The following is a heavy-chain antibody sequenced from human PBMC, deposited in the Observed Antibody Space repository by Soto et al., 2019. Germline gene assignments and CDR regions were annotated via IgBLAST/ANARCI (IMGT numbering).Heavy chain of an antibody. D-gene: IGHD6-6*01. Sequence: PGGSLRLSCAASGFTFSTYWMGWVRQAPGKGLEWVGFIRSKAYGGTTEYAASVKGRFTISRDDSKSIAYLQMNSLKTEDTAVYYCTRGSSSLLYYYYGMDVWGQGTTVTVSS. V-gene: IGHV3-49*02. CDR2: IRSKAYGGTT. CDR1: GFTFSTYW. J-gene: IGHJ6*02. CDR3: TRGSSSLLYYYYGMDV.